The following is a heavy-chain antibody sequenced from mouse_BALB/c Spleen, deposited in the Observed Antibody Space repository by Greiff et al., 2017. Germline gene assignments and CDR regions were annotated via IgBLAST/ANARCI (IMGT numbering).Heavy chain of an antibody. J-gene: IGHJ4*01. V-gene: IGHV14-3*02. D-gene: IGHD1-1*01. Sequence: EVKLQQSGAELVKPGASVKLSCTASGFNIKDTYMHWVKQRPEQGLEWIGRIDPANGNTKYDPKFQGKATITADTSSNTAYLQLSSLTSEDTAVYYCAYYGSSYAMDYWGQGTSVTVSS. CDR2: IDPANGNT. CDR3: AYYGSSYAMDY. CDR1: GFNIKDTY.